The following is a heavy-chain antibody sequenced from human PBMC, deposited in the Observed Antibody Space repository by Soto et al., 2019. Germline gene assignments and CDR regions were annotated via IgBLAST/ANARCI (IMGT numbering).Heavy chain of an antibody. V-gene: IGHV3-15*07. J-gene: IGHJ4*02. D-gene: IGHD3-22*01. CDR3: TTIYDSSGYYYNY. Sequence: PGGSLRLSCAASGCTFSNAWMNWVRQAPGKGLEWVGRIKSKTDGGTTDYAAPVKGRFTISRDDSKNTLYLQMNSLKTEDTAVYYCTTIYDSSGYYYNYWGQGTLVTVSS. CDR2: IKSKTDGGTT. CDR1: GCTFSNAW.